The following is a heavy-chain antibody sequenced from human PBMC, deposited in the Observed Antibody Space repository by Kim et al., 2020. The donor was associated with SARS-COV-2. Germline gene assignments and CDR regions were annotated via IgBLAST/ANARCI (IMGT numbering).Heavy chain of an antibody. CDR1: GFTLGDYA. V-gene: IGHV3-9*01. J-gene: IGHJ6*02. CDR2: ISWNSGSI. Sequence: GGSLRLSCAASGFTLGDYAMHWVRQAPGKGLEWVSGISWNSGSIGYADSVKGRFTISRDNAKNSLYLQMNSLRAEDTALYYCAKGPGRGGCSSTSCYVYYYYGMDVWGQGTTVTVSS. CDR3: AKGPGRGGCSSTSCYVYYYYGMDV. D-gene: IGHD2-2*01.